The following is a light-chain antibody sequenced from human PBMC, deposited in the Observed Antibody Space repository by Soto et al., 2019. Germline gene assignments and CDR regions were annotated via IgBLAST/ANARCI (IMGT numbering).Light chain of an antibody. CDR2: DDS. CDR1: NIGSES. CDR3: QVWDSRDDHRV. V-gene: IGLV3-21*02. J-gene: IGLJ2*01. Sequence: SYELTQPPSVSVAPGQTARITCGGNNIGSESVHWYQQRPGQAPVLVVYDDSDRPSGIPERFSGSNSANTATLTISRVEAGDEADYYCQVWDSRDDHRVFGGGTKLTVL.